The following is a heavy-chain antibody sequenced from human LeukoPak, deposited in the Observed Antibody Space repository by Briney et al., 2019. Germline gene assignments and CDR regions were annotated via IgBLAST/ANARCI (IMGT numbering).Heavy chain of an antibody. CDR2: ISGSGGST. D-gene: IGHD3-22*01. V-gene: IGHV3-23*01. J-gene: IGHJ4*02. CDR3: ARVASTYYYDSSGHFDY. Sequence: HPGGSLRLSCAASGFTFSSYGMSWVRQAPGKGLEWVSAISGSGGSTYYADSVKGRFTISRDNSKNTLYLQMNSLRAEDTAVYYCARVASTYYYDSSGHFDYWGQGTLVTVSS. CDR1: GFTFSSYG.